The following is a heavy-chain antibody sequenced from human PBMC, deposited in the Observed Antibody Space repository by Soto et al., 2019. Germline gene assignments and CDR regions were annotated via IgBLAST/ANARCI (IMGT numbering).Heavy chain of an antibody. Sequence: QVELVQSGAQVERPGAAVKLDCKASGYSFTDYYIHWVRQAPGQGVEWLGWINANSCATNYAEKFQDRLTLTRDTSIDAAFMELTRLTSDDTALYFCSRGRAPFTRSWGQGTRVAFAS. J-gene: IGHJ5*02. CDR3: SRGRAPFTRS. CDR1: GYSFTDYY. V-gene: IGHV1-2*02. D-gene: IGHD3-3*01. CDR2: INANSCAT.